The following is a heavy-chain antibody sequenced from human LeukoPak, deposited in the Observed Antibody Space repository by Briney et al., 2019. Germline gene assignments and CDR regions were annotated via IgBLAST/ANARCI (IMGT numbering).Heavy chain of an antibody. CDR2: INYRGTT. CDR1: GGSIISGDYY. J-gene: IGHJ4*02. CDR3: ARGYSYGNFDY. D-gene: IGHD5-18*01. Sequence: SETLSLTCTVSGGSIISGDYYWGWVRQSPGKGLEWIGSINYRGTTFYNPSLMSRVTIFVDTSKNQFSLKLSSVTAADTAVYYCARGYSYGNFDYWGQGTLVTVSS. V-gene: IGHV4-39*01.